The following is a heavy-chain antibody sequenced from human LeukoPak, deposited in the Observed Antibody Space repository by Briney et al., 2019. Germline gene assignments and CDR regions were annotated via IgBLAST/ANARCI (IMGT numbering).Heavy chain of an antibody. J-gene: IGHJ4*02. CDR3: AREARVGGALQY. D-gene: IGHD1-26*01. Sequence: GGSLRLSCAASGLTFSTYWMHWVRQAPGEGLAWVARINPDGSIRTYADSVQGRVTISRDTAKDTLFLQMNSLRVEDTAVYYCAREARVGGALQYWGQGTPVTVSS. CDR1: GLTFSTYW. V-gene: IGHV3-74*03. CDR2: INPDGSIR.